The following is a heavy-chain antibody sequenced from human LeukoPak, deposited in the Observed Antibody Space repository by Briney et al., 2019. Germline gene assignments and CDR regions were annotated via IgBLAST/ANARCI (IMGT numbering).Heavy chain of an antibody. Sequence: ASVKVSCKASGGTFSSYAISWVRQAPGQGLEWMGGIIPIFGTANYAQKFQGRVTITADESTSTAYMELSSLRSEDTAVYYCARSRFREQLVRNAFDIWGQGTMVTVSS. CDR3: ARSRFREQLVRNAFDI. J-gene: IGHJ3*02. V-gene: IGHV1-69*13. CDR1: GGTFSSYA. D-gene: IGHD6-13*01. CDR2: IIPIFGTA.